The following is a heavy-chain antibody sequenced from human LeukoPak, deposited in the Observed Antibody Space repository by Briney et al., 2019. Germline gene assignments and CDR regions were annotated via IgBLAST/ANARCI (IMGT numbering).Heavy chain of an antibody. D-gene: IGHD1-14*01. CDR1: GFTLCTHS. V-gene: IGHV3-23*01. CDR3: APRTDYFDY. CDR2: ISGSGGST. Sequence: GGALRLSCAASGFTLCTHSMSWVRPAPGEGLEWVSAISGSGGSTYYADSVKGRFTISRDNSKNTLYLQMNSLRAEDTAVYYCAPRTDYFDYWGQGTLVTVSS. J-gene: IGHJ4*02.